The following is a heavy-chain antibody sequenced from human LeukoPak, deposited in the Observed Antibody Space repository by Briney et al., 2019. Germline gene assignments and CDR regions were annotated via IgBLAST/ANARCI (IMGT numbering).Heavy chain of an antibody. J-gene: IGHJ3*01. CDR2: ISYGGSNK. D-gene: IGHD6-13*01. CDR3: DREKSIAGSPNVFDV. Sequence: GRSLRLSCAASGFTFSSYAMHWVRQAPGKGLEWVAVISYGGSNKYYADSVKGRFTISRDNSKNTLYLQMNSLRAEDTDVYFCDREKSIAGSPNVFDVWGEGSMATVSS. CDR1: GFTFSSYA. V-gene: IGHV3-30*04.